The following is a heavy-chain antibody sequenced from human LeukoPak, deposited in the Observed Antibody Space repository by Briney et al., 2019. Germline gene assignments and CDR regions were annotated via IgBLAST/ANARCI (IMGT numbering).Heavy chain of an antibody. CDR2: IANDGRDK. CDR3: VKEMKIKAAGYYFDY. Sequence: GGSLRLSCAASGFTFSDYGMHWVRQAPGKGLEWVAVIANDGRDKKYADSVRGRLTISRDNSKNTLYLQMNSLRAEDTAVFYCVKEMKIKAAGYYFDYWGQGTLVTVSS. V-gene: IGHV3-30*18. J-gene: IGHJ4*02. D-gene: IGHD6-13*01. CDR1: GFTFSDYG.